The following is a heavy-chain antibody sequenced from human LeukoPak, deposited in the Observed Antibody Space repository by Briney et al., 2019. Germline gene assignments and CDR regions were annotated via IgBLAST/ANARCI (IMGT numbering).Heavy chain of an antibody. CDR3: ARVSILNLGELSEAFDM. D-gene: IGHD3-16*02. CDR2: IMQDGSEK. J-gene: IGHJ3*02. V-gene: IGHV3-7*05. CDR1: GFTFSNYW. Sequence: GGSLRLSCAASGFTFSNYWMTWVRQAPGKGLEWVANIMQDGSEKYFVDSVKGRFTISRDNAKNSLYLQMNSLRAEDTAVYFCARVSILNLGELSEAFDMWGQGTMVTVSS.